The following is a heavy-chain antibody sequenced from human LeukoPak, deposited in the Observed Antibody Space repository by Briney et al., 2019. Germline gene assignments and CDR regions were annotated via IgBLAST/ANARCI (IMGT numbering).Heavy chain of an antibody. CDR2: ISASGGST. CDR1: GCTFSSYT. CDR3: AKDREVRGVMPHYFDY. J-gene: IGHJ4*02. D-gene: IGHD3-10*01. V-gene: IGHV3-23*01. Sequence: GGSLRLSCAASGCTFSSYTMSWVRQAPGKGLEWVSAISASGGSTYFADSVKGRFTLSRDNSKNTLYLQMNSLRAEDTALYYCAKDREVRGVMPHYFDYWGQGTLVTVSS.